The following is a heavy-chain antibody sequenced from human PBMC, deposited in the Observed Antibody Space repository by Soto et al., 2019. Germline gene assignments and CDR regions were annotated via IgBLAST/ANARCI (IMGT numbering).Heavy chain of an antibody. Sequence: QLQLQESGPGLVKPSETLSLTCTVSGGSISSSSYYWGWIRQPPGKGLEWIGGIYYSGSTYYNPSLKSRSVISADTSNNHFSLKLSTVTAADTAVYYCATLRSGSYYTPEYFQHWGQGTLVTVSS. CDR2: IYYSGST. CDR3: ATLRSGSYYTPEYFQH. CDR1: GGSISSSSYY. V-gene: IGHV4-39*02. D-gene: IGHD1-26*01. J-gene: IGHJ1*01.